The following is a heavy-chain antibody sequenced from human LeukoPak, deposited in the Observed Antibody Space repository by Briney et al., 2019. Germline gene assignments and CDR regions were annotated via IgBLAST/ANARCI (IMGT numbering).Heavy chain of an antibody. CDR2: ISSNGGST. CDR1: RFAFSSYA. V-gene: IGHV3-64*01. J-gene: IGHJ4*02. CDR3: ARPKYCSSTSCFDFDY. Sequence: GGSLRLSCAASRFAFSSYAMHWVRQAPGKGLEYVSAISSNGGSTYYANSVKGRFTISRDNSKNTLYLQMGSLRAEDMAVYYCARPKYCSSTSCFDFDYWGQGTLVTVSS. D-gene: IGHD2-2*01.